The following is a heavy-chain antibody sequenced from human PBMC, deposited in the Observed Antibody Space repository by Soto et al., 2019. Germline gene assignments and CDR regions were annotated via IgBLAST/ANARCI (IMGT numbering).Heavy chain of an antibody. V-gene: IGHV4-39*01. D-gene: IGHD3-16*02. CDR1: GGSISSSSYY. J-gene: IGHJ3*02. CDR3: ARACGGGYDYMWWSYLDDAFDI. Sequence: QLQLQESGPGLVKPSETLSLTCTVSGGSISSSSYYWGWIRQPPGKGLEWIGSIYYSGSTYYNPALISRVIILVERVKSLSSPKLSSVTAGYAAVYYCARACGGGYDYMWWSYLDDAFDIWGQVTMVTVSS. CDR2: IYYSGST.